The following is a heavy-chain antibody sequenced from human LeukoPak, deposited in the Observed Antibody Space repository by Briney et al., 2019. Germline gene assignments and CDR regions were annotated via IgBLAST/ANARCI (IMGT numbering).Heavy chain of an antibody. V-gene: IGHV4-39*01. J-gene: IGHJ5*02. Sequence: SETLSLTCTVSGDSFSSGGYCWNWFRQHPGKGLEWIGSIYDSGSTYYNPSLKSRVTISVDTSKNQFSLKLNSVTAADTAVYYCARHYGPWGQGTLVTVSS. CDR1: GDSFSSGGYC. CDR3: ARHYGP. CDR2: IYDSGST. D-gene: IGHD3-10*01.